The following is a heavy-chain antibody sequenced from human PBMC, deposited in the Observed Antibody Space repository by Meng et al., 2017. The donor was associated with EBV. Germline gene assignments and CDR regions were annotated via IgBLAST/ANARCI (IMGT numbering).Heavy chain of an antibody. J-gene: IGHJ4*02. Sequence: QVQLVPSGAEVKKPGSSVKVSCKTSGGTFRSDASSWVRQSPGQGLEWMGGLIPMSDAPHYAQKFQGRVTITADESTSTHYMDLSGLRSEDTAVYYCASESGRGFTPDYWGQGTLVTVSS. D-gene: IGHD3-10*01. CDR1: GGTFRSDA. CDR3: ASESGRGFTPDY. V-gene: IGHV1-69*01. CDR2: LIPMSDAP.